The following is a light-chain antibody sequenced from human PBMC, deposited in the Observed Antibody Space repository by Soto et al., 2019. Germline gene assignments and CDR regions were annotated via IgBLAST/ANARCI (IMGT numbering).Light chain of an antibody. J-gene: IGKJ1*01. CDR2: WAS. CDR1: QSVLYSSDKKNH. CDR3: QQYYITPQT. Sequence: DIVMTQSPDSLAVSLGERATINCKSSQSVLYSSDKKNHLAWYQQKPGQPPKLLIAWASTRESGVHDRFSGSRSGTDFTLIISSLQAEDVAVYFCQQYYITPQTFGQGTKVEIK. V-gene: IGKV4-1*01.